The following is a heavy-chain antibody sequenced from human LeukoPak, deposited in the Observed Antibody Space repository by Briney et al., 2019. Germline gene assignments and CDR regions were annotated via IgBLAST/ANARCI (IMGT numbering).Heavy chain of an antibody. D-gene: IGHD3-9*01. CDR2: INSDSGFT. J-gene: IGHJ5*02. Sequence: ASVKVSCKASGYTFTGYYMNWVRQAPGQGLEWMGWINSDSGFTKYAQKFQGRVTMTRDTSITTVYMDMTRLTSDYTAVYYCARNFDMRGFDPWGQGTLVTVSS. V-gene: IGHV1-2*02. CDR3: ARNFDMRGFDP. CDR1: GYTFTGYY.